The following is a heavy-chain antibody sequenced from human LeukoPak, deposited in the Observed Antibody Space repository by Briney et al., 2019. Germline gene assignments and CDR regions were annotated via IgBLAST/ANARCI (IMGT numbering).Heavy chain of an antibody. CDR2: INPSGGST. CDR3: ARATYYYDSSGYYFDY. J-gene: IGHJ4*02. V-gene: IGHV1-46*01. Sequence: ASVTVSCKASGYTFTSYYMHWVRQAPGQGLEWMGIINPSGGSTSYAQKFQGRVTITTDESTSTAYMELSSLRSEDTAVYYCARATYYYDSSGYYFDYWGQGTLVTVSS. D-gene: IGHD3-22*01. CDR1: GYTFTSYY.